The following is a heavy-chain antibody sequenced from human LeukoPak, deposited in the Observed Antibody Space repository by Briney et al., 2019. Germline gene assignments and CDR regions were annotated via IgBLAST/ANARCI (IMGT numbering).Heavy chain of an antibody. V-gene: IGHV4-59*01. CDR2: IYASGST. J-gene: IGHJ6*03. CDR3: ARAYYDFRSGYSYYMDV. CDR1: GGSISHYY. Sequence: SETLSLTCTVSGGSISHYYWTWIRQPPGKGLEWIGYIYASGSTTYNPSLKSRVTISVGTSRNQFSLNLSSVTAADTAVYYCARAYYDFRSGYSYYMDVWGKGTTVTVSS. D-gene: IGHD3-3*01.